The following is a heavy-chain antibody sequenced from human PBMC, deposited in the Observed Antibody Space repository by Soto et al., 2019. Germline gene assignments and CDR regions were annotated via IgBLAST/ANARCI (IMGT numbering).Heavy chain of an antibody. D-gene: IGHD6-13*01. CDR1: GGSISSSSYY. Sequence: PSETLSLTRTVSGGSISSSSYYWGWIRQPPGKGLEWIGSIYYSGSTYYNPSLKSRVTISVDTSKNQFSLKLSSVTAADTAVYYCASQQLVHYYYGMDVWGQGTTVTVSS. J-gene: IGHJ6*02. CDR2: IYYSGST. V-gene: IGHV4-39*01. CDR3: ASQQLVHYYYGMDV.